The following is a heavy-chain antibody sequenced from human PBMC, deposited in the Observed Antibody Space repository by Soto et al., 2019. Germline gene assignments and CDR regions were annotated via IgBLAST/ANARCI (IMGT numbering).Heavy chain of an antibody. J-gene: IGHJ5*02. V-gene: IGHV1-2*02. CDR3: AREVVETSSLWLDP. CDR2: MNTNTNTT. Sequence: EASVKVSCKASGYTFTGYYIHWVRQAPGQGLEWIGWMNTNTNTTDSAEVFEGRVSLTWDTSISTAYMQLNSLKIDDTAVYYCAREVVETSSLWLDPWGQGTLVTVSS. D-gene: IGHD6-6*01. CDR1: GYTFTGYY.